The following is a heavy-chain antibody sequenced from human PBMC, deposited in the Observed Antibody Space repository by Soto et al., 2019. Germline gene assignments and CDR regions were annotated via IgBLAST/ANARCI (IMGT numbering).Heavy chain of an antibody. V-gene: IGHV4-39*01. D-gene: IGHD3-10*01. CDR1: GGSISSSSYY. J-gene: IGHJ4*02. CDR2: IYYSGST. CDR3: ARHVEWFGELLLIDY. Sequence: SETLSLTCTVSGGSISSSSYYWGWIRQPPGKGLEWIGSIYYSGSTYYNPSLKSRVTISVDTSKNQFSLKLSSVTAADTAVYYCARHVEWFGELLLIDYWGQGTLVTVSS.